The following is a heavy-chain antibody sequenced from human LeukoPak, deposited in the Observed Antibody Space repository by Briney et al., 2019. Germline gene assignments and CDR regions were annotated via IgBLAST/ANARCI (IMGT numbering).Heavy chain of an antibody. CDR3: ARDDYGSGSYRFDY. D-gene: IGHD3-10*01. CDR1: GFTFSSYS. V-gene: IGHV3-21*01. Sequence: PGGSLTLSCAASGFTFSSYSMNWVRQAPGKGLEWVSSISSSSSYIYYADSVKGRFTISRDNAKNSLYLQMNSLRAEDTAVYYCARDDYGSGSYRFDYWGQGTLVTVSS. J-gene: IGHJ4*02. CDR2: ISSSSSYI.